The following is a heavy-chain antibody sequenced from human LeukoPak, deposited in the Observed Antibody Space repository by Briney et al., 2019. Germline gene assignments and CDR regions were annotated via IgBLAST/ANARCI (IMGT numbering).Heavy chain of an antibody. CDR1: GFTFSSYA. V-gene: IGHV3-23*01. CDR2: ISGSGGST. J-gene: IGHJ5*02. D-gene: IGHD3-10*01. CDR3: ARVVDYYGSGSYYKRAAGWFDP. Sequence: GGSLRLSCAASGFTFSSYAMSWVRQAPGKGLEWVSAISGSGGSTYYADSVKGRFTISRDNAKNSLYLQMNSLRAEDTAVYYYARVVDYYGSGSYYKRAAGWFDPWGQGTLVTVSS.